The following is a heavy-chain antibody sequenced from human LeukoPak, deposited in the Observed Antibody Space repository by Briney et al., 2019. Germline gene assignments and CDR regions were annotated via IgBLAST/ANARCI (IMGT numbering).Heavy chain of an antibody. CDR3: ARSSVGATDFDY. Sequence: SETLSLTCTVSGGSISSYYWSWIRQPPGKGLEWIGYIYYSGSTNYNPSLKGRVTISVDTSKNQFSLKLSSVTAADTAVYYCARSSVGATDFDYWGQGTLVTVSS. CDR2: IYYSGST. V-gene: IGHV4-59*08. J-gene: IGHJ4*02. CDR1: GGSISSYY. D-gene: IGHD1-26*01.